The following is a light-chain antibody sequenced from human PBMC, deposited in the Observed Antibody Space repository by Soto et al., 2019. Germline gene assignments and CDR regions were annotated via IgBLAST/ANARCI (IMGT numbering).Light chain of an antibody. CDR2: GAS. Sequence: EIVITQSPATLSVSQGERATLSCRASQSVSSNLAWYQQKPGQAPRLLIYGASTRATGIPARFSRSGSGTEFTLTISSLQSEDFAFYYCQQYKNWPPITFCQVTRLEIK. V-gene: IGKV3-15*01. CDR1: QSVSSN. J-gene: IGKJ5*01. CDR3: QQYKNWPPIT.